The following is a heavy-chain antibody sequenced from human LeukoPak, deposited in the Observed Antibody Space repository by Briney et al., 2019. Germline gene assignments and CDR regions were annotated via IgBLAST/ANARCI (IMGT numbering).Heavy chain of an antibody. CDR3: TTAPAQSDY. Sequence: GGSLRLSCAASGFTFRNAWMSWVRQAPGKGLEWVGCIKSKTDSGTTDYAAPVKGRFTISRDDSKNTLYLQMNSLKFEDTAVYYCTTAPAQSDYWGQGTLVTVSS. CDR1: GFTFRNAW. D-gene: IGHD2-2*01. CDR2: IKSKTDSGTT. J-gene: IGHJ4*02. V-gene: IGHV3-15*01.